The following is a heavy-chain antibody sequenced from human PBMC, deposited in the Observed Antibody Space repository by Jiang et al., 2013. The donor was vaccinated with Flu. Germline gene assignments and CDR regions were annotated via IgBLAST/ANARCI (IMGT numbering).Heavy chain of an antibody. J-gene: IGHJ2*01. CDR1: GFTFSNAW. Sequence: QLVESGGGLVKPGGSLRLSCAASGFTFSNAWMSWVRQAPGKGLEWVGRIKSKTDGGTTDYAAPVKGRFTISRDDSKNTLYLQMNSLKTEDTAVYYCTTSDYYDSSGYRHWYFDLWGRGTLVTVSS. CDR3: TTSDYYDSSGYRHWYFDL. V-gene: IGHV3-15*01. D-gene: IGHD3-22*01. CDR2: IKSKTDGGTT.